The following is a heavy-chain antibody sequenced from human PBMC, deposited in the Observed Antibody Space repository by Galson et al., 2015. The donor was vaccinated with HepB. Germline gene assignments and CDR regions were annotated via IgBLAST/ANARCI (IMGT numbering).Heavy chain of an antibody. J-gene: IGHJ6*02. D-gene: IGHD1-7*01. CDR3: ARDSITGTNHYYGMDV. CDR1: GFSFSSFA. V-gene: IGHV3-30-3*01. CDR2: ISYDGTNK. Sequence: SLRLSCAASGFSFSSFAMHWVRQAPGEGLEWVAVISYDGTNKHFADSVKGRFTITRDNSKLYLEMNSLRAEDSAVYYCARDSITGTNHYYGMDVWGQGTTVTVSS.